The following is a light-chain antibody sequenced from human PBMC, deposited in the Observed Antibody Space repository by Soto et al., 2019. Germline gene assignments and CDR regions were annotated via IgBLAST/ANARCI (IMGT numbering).Light chain of an antibody. J-gene: IGLJ1*01. CDR3: CSYAGTYTFYV. CDR2: DVT. Sequence: QSVLTQPRSVSGSPGQSVTISCTGTSSDVGGYDYVSWYQQHPGKAPKLMIYDVTKRPSGVPDRFSGSRSGNTASLTVSGLQADDDADYYCCSYAGTYTFYVFGTGTKLTVL. V-gene: IGLV2-11*01. CDR1: SSDVGGYDY.